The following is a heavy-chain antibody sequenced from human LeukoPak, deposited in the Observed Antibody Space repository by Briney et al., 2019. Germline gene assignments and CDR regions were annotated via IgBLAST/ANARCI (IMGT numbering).Heavy chain of an antibody. D-gene: IGHD5-12*01. CDR3: ARDRGYTQDY. J-gene: IGHJ4*02. CDR1: GFTFSTYW. CDR2: IKTDGSST. Sequence: GGSLRLSCAASGFTFSTYWMHWVRQAPGKGLVWVSHIKTDGSSTTYVDSVKGRFTISRDNAKNTLYLQMNSLRAEDTAVYYCARDRGYTQDYWGQGTLVTVSS. V-gene: IGHV3-74*01.